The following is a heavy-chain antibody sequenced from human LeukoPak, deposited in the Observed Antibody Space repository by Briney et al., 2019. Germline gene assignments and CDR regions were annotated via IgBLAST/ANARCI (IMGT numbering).Heavy chain of an antibody. CDR2: IYYSGST. Sequence: SETLSLTCTVSGGSISSYYWSWIRQPPGKGLEWIGYIYYSGSTNYNPSLKSRVTISVDTSKNQFSLKLSSVTAADTAVYYCARGEVYSSSYFDYWGQGTLVTVSS. CDR1: GGSISSYY. J-gene: IGHJ4*02. D-gene: IGHD6-6*01. V-gene: IGHV4-59*01. CDR3: ARGEVYSSSYFDY.